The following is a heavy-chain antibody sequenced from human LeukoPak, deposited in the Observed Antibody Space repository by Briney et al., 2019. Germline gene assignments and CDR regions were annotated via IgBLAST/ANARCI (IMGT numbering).Heavy chain of an antibody. Sequence: ASVKVSCKTSGYTFSDYYIHWVRQAPGQGLEWMGRITPKSGGTSYAQRFQGWVTMTRDTSISTAYMELSRLRSDDTAVYYCARELYCSGGSCLNDYYYYGMDVWGQGTTVTVSS. CDR1: GYTFSDYY. D-gene: IGHD2-15*01. CDR2: ITPKSGGT. J-gene: IGHJ6*02. V-gene: IGHV1-2*04. CDR3: ARELYCSGGSCLNDYYYYGMDV.